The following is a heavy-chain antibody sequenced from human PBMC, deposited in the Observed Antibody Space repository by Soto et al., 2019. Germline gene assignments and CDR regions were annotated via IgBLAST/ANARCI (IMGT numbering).Heavy chain of an antibody. CDR2: IYDSGST. Sequence: QVQLQESGPGLVKPSQTLSLTCTVSGGSISSGDYYWSWIRQPPGKGLEWIGNIYDSGSTYYNPSLKSRVTISVDTSKKQFSLKLSSVTAADTALYYCARSGGPRITFFRGVITALSDYYYGMDVWGQGTTVTVSS. D-gene: IGHD3-10*01. V-gene: IGHV4-30-4*01. J-gene: IGHJ6*02. CDR1: GGSISSGDYY. CDR3: ARSGGPRITFFRGVITALSDYYYGMDV.